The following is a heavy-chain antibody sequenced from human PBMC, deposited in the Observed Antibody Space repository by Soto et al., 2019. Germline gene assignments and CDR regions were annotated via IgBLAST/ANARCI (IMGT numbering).Heavy chain of an antibody. V-gene: IGHV1-69*01. D-gene: IGHD1-26*01. J-gene: IGHJ3*01. Sequence: QVQLVQSGAEVKKPGSSVKVSCKASGGTFSSYAISWVRQAPGQGLEWMGGFIAILGKANYAEKFQGRVTITADESTSTAYMELSSLRAEDTAVYYCARERGGAIIVGVTGTFDVWGQGTLVTVSS. CDR2: FIAILGKA. CDR1: GGTFSSYA. CDR3: ARERGGAIIVGVTGTFDV.